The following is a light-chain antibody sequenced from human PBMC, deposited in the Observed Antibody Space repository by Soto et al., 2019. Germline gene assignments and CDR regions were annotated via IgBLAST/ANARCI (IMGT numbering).Light chain of an antibody. V-gene: IGLV2-23*01. CDR1: SSDVGSYNL. J-gene: IGLJ1*01. CDR2: EGS. Sequence: QSALTQPVSVSGPPGQSITISCTGTSSDVGSYNLVSWYQQHPGKAPKLMIYEGSKRPSGVSNRFSGSKSGNTASLTISGLQAEDEADYYCCSYAGSSPYVFGTGTKVTVL. CDR3: CSYAGSSPYV.